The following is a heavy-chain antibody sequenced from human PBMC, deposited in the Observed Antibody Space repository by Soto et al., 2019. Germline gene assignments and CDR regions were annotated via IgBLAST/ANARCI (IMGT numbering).Heavy chain of an antibody. V-gene: IGHV3-21*01. CDR1: GFTFGSYS. CDR2: ISSSGDT. J-gene: IGHJ6*02. CDR3: AREETAWPLAYGLDV. D-gene: IGHD2-21*02. Sequence: PGGSLRLSCAASGFTFGSYSMHWVRQAPGKGLEWVSSISSSGDTYCADSLKGRLTISRDYAKNSLSLQMNSLRAEDTAVYYCAREETAWPLAYGLDVWGQGTTVTVSS.